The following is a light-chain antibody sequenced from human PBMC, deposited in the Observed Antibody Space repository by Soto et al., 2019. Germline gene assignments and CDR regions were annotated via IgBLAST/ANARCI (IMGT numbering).Light chain of an antibody. Sequence: DIQVTQSPPSLSASVVDRVTVTCRASRDIDNSLAWCQQVPGKAPKLLIYAASTLQSGVPSRFRGSGSGTSFILTITSLQPEDVATYYCQKYNKAPWIFGQGTKVDIK. CDR2: AAS. CDR1: RDIDNS. CDR3: QKYNKAPWI. V-gene: IGKV1-27*01. J-gene: IGKJ1*01.